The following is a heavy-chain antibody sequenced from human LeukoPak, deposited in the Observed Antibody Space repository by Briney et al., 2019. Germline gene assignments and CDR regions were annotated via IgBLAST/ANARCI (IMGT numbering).Heavy chain of an antibody. CDR2: IYYSGST. V-gene: IGHV4-59*01. CDR3: ARVIFGIITQFDY. D-gene: IGHD3-3*01. Sequence: SETLSLTCTVSGGSISSYYWSWIRQPPGKGLEWIGYIYYSGSTNYNPSLKSRVTISVDTSKNQFSLKLNSVTAADTAVYYCARVIFGIITQFDYWGQGTLVTVSS. CDR1: GGSISSYY. J-gene: IGHJ4*02.